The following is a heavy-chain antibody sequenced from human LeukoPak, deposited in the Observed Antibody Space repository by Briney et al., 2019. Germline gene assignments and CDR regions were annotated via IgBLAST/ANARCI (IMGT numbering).Heavy chain of an antibody. D-gene: IGHD4-17*01. CDR1: GFTFSSYS. V-gene: IGHV3-21*01. Sequence: PGGSLRLPCAASGFTFSSYSMNWVRQAPGQGLEWLSSISSSSTYIYYADSLKGRFTISRDIAKNSLYLQMNSLRADDTAVYYCARTYGDYKDDAFDIWGQGTMVTVSS. CDR2: ISSSSTYI. CDR3: ARTYGDYKDDAFDI. J-gene: IGHJ3*02.